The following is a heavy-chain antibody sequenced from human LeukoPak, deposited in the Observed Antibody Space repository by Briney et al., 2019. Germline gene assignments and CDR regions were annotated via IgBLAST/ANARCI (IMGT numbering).Heavy chain of an antibody. Sequence: GGSLRLSCAAFGFTLSTYDMHWVRQPTGEGLEWVSIIYRTGDTYYPGSVKGRFTISRDNAKNSLYLQMNSLRAEDTAVYYCAREMSGGNDALDIWGQGTMVTVSS. CDR2: IYRTGDT. CDR1: GFTLSTYD. CDR3: AREMSGGNDALDI. J-gene: IGHJ3*02. D-gene: IGHD3-10*01. V-gene: IGHV3-13*01.